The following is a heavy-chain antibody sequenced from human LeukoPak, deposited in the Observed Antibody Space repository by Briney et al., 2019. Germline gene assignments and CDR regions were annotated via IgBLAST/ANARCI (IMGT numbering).Heavy chain of an antibody. Sequence: SETLSLTCTVSGGCISSYYWSWIRQPPGKGLEWIGYIYYSGSTNYNPSLKSRVTISVDTSKNQFSLKLSSVTAADTAVYYCARDQRIAANWFDPWGQGTLVTVSS. D-gene: IGHD6-25*01. CDR1: GGCISSYY. CDR2: IYYSGST. CDR3: ARDQRIAANWFDP. J-gene: IGHJ5*02. V-gene: IGHV4-59*01.